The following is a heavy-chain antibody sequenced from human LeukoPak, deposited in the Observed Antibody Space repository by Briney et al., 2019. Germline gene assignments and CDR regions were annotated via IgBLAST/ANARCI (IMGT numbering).Heavy chain of an antibody. CDR2: INHSGST. CDR3: ASLGGHAYDLDY. CDR1: GGSFSGYY. D-gene: IGHD5-12*01. J-gene: IGHJ4*02. Sequence: SETLSLTCAVYGGSFSGYYWSWIRQPPGKGLEWIGEINHSGSTNYNPSLKSRVTISVDTSKNQFSLKLSSVTAEDTAVYYCASLGGHAYDLDYWGQGTLVTVSS. V-gene: IGHV4-34*01.